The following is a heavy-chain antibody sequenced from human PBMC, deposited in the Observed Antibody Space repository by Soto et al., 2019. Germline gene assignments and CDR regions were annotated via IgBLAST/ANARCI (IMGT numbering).Heavy chain of an antibody. CDR3: ARDQSATIAAAVD. D-gene: IGHD6-13*01. CDR2: IIPIFGTA. Sequence: VKVSCKASGGTFSSYAISWVRQAPGQGLEWMGGIIPIFGTANYAQKFQGRVTITADESTSTAYMELSSLRSEDTAVYYCARDQSATIAAAVDWGQGTLVTVSS. CDR1: GGTFSSYA. J-gene: IGHJ4*02. V-gene: IGHV1-69*13.